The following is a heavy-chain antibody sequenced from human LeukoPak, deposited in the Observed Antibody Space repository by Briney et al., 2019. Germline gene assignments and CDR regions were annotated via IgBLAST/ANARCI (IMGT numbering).Heavy chain of an antibody. J-gene: IGHJ6*02. D-gene: IGHD3-22*01. CDR2: IYTSGST. V-gene: IGHV4-4*07. CDR1: GGSIRSYY. Sequence: SETLSLTCTVSGGSIRSYYWSWIRQPAGKGLEWIGRIYTSGSTNCNPSLKSRVTMSVDTSKNQFSPKLSSVTAADTAVYYCARGGVYYDYYFGMEVWGQGTTVTVSS. CDR3: ARGGVYYDYYFGMEV.